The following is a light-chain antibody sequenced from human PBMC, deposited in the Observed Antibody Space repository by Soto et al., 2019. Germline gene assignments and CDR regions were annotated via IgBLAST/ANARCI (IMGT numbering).Light chain of an antibody. Sequence: ESVLTQSPGTLSMSPGERATLSCRASQSVSSSYSAWYQQKPGQAPRLLIYGASSGATGIPDRFSGSGSGTDFTLTISRLEPEDFAVYYCQQYGSSPFTCGPGTKVDIK. CDR1: QSVSSSY. CDR3: QQYGSSPFT. CDR2: GAS. J-gene: IGKJ3*01. V-gene: IGKV3-20*01.